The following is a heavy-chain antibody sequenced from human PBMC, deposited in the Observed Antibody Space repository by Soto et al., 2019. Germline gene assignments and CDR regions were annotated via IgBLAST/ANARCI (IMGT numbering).Heavy chain of an antibody. J-gene: IGHJ6*02. CDR3: ARDRTNYDFWSGYGYYYYGMDV. Sequence: GASVKVSCKASGYTFTSYGISWVRQAPGQGLEWMGWISAYNGNTNYAQKLQGRVTMTTDTSTSTAYMELRSLRSDDTAAYYCARDRTNYDFWSGYGYYYYGMDVWGQGTTVTVSS. CDR2: ISAYNGNT. D-gene: IGHD3-3*01. V-gene: IGHV1-18*01. CDR1: GYTFTSYG.